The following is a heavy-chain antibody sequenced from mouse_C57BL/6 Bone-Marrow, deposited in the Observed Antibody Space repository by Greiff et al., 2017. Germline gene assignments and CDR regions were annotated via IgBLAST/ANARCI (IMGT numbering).Heavy chain of an antibody. CDR3: ARNYGSSYYFDY. CDR1: GYTFTSYT. CDR2: INPSSGYT. Sequence: QVQLQQPGAELARPGASVKMSCKASGYTFTSYTMHWVKQRPGQGLEWIGYINPSSGYTKYNQKFKDKATFTADKSSSTAYMQLSSLTSEGSAVYYCARNYGSSYYFDYWGQGTTLTVSS. D-gene: IGHD1-1*01. V-gene: IGHV1-4*01. J-gene: IGHJ2*01.